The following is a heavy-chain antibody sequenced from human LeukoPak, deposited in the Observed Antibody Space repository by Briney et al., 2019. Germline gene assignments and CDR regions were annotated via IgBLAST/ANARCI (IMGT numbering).Heavy chain of an antibody. J-gene: IGHJ4*02. CDR1: GFSFSSYS. D-gene: IGHD5-24*01. Sequence: PGGSLRLSCAASGFSFSSYSINWVRQAPGKGLEWVSYISGDGNAKHYTDSVKGRFTISRDNAKNSLYLQMNSLSAEDTAVYYCARDAPTRSSDYWGQGTLVTVSS. V-gene: IGHV3-48*04. CDR2: ISGDGNAK. CDR3: ARDAPTRSSDY.